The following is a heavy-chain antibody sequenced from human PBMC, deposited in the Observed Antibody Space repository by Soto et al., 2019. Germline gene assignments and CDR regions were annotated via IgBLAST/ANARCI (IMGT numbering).Heavy chain of an antibody. V-gene: IGHV4-31*03. Sequence: SETLSLTCTVSGDSISSGGYYWTWIRQHPGKGLEWIGYIYYSGITYYNPSLKSRVTISVDTSKNQLSLKVSSVTAADTAVYYCAREGTAMIFDRWGQGTLVTVSP. J-gene: IGHJ4*02. CDR2: IYYSGIT. CDR1: GDSISSGGYY. D-gene: IGHD5-18*01. CDR3: AREGTAMIFDR.